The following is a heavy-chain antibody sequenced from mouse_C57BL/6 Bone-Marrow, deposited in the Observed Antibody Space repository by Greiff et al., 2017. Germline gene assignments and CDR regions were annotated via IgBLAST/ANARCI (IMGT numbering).Heavy chain of an antibody. CDR2: IHPNSGST. CDR1: GYTFTSYW. J-gene: IGHJ1*03. Sequence: QVQLQQPGAELVKPGASVKLSCKASGYTFTSYWMHWVKQRPGQGLEWIGMIHPNSGSTNYNEKFKSKATLTVDKSSSTAYMQRSSLTSEDSAVYYCARRELYWYFDVWGTGTTVTVSS. CDR3: ARRELYWYFDV. V-gene: IGHV1-64*01.